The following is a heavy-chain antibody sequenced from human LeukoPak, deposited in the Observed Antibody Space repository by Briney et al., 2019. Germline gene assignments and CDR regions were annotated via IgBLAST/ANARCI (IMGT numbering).Heavy chain of an antibody. D-gene: IGHD3-22*01. Sequence: ASVKVSCKASGYSFRNYGMHWVRQAPGQRLEWMGWINPTNEKTKYSEKFQGRVTISRDTGASTVYMELSSVRSEDTAVYYCARDHRTESDGYYFVNELWYFDLWGRGTLVTVSS. CDR1: GYSFRNYG. V-gene: IGHV1-3*01. J-gene: IGHJ2*01. CDR2: INPTNEKT. CDR3: ARDHRTESDGYYFVNELWYFDL.